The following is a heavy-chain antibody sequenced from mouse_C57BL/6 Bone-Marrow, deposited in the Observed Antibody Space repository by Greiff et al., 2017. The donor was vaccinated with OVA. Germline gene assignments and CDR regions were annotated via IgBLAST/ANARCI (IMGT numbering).Heavy chain of an antibody. Sequence: QVQLQQSGPELVKPGASVKLSCKASGYTFTSYDINWVKQRPGQGLEWIGWIYPRDGSTLYNEKFKGKATLTVDTSSSTAYMELHSLTSEDSAVYFCAREGYYYGSSYWYFDVWGKGTTVTVSS. CDR2: IYPRDGST. CDR1: GYTFTSYD. CDR3: AREGYYYGSSYWYFDV. V-gene: IGHV1-85*01. D-gene: IGHD1-1*01. J-gene: IGHJ1*03.